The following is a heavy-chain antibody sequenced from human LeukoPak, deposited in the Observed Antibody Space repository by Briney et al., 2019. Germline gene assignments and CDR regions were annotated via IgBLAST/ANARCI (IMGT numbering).Heavy chain of an antibody. CDR1: GFTVSSNS. V-gene: IGHV3-53*01. CDR2: IYSDNT. D-gene: IGHD1-14*01. J-gene: IGHJ4*02. Sequence: PGGSLRLSCTVSGFTVSSNSMSWVRQAPGKGLEWVSFIYSDNTHYSDSVKGRFTISRDNSKNTLYPQMNDLRVEDTAVYYCARERPDSRNLDSWGRGALVTVSS. CDR3: ARERPDSRNLDS.